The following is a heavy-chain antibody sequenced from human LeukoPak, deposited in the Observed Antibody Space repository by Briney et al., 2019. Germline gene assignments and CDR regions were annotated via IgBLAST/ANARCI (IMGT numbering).Heavy chain of an antibody. Sequence: PGGSLRLSCAASGFTFSSYAMHWVRQAPGKGLEWVAVISYDGSNKYYADSVKGRFTISRDNSKNTLYLQMNSLRAEDTAVYYCAREMKDVVEVVPAAKRIAVAASFDYWGQGTLVTVSS. D-gene: IGHD2-2*01. CDR1: GFTFSSYA. J-gene: IGHJ4*02. CDR2: ISYDGSNK. V-gene: IGHV3-30-3*01. CDR3: AREMKDVVEVVPAAKRIAVAASFDY.